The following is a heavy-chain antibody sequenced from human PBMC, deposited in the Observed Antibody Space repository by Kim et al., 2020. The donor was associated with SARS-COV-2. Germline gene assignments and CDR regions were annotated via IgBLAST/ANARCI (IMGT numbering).Heavy chain of an antibody. D-gene: IGHD7-27*01. Sequence: GSLRLSCAASGLIFSDYWMTWVRQAPGKGPEWVANIKRDGSETSYMDSVKGRFTISRDNTKNSVYLQMDSLRVEDAGVYFCASRIPRETYTGVFDYWGQGTLVTVSS. CDR1: GLIFSDYW. J-gene: IGHJ4*02. CDR3: ASRIPRETYTGVFDY. V-gene: IGHV3-7*01. CDR2: IKRDGSET.